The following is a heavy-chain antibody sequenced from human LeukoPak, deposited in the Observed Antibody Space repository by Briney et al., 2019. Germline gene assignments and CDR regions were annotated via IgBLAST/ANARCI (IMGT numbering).Heavy chain of an antibody. J-gene: IGHJ4*02. CDR1: GYSLTEVS. CDR2: FAPGDGET. Sequence: ASVKVSCKISGYSLTEVSMHWVRQAPGKGLERMGGFAPGDGETIYAQNFQGRLIVTEDTSTDTAYMELSSLRSDDTAVYYCATEIVGYGDVNYFDSWGQGTLVTVSS. V-gene: IGHV1-24*01. CDR3: ATEIVGYGDVNYFDS. D-gene: IGHD4-17*01.